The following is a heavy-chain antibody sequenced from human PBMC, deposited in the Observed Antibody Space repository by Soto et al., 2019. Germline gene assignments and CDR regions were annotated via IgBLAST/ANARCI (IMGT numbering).Heavy chain of an antibody. J-gene: IGHJ4*02. CDR2: IIPIFGTA. CDR1: GGTFSSYA. CDR3: ARVGGYSYGYDY. D-gene: IGHD5-18*01. V-gene: IGHV1-69*13. Sequence: SVKVSCKASGGTFSSYAISWVRQAPGQGLEWMGGIIPIFGTANYAQKFQGRVTITADESTSTAYMELSSLRSEATAVYYCARVGGYSYGYDYWGQGTLVTVSS.